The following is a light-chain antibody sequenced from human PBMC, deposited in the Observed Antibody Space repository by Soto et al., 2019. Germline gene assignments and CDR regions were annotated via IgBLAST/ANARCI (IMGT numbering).Light chain of an antibody. CDR2: EVT. CDR1: DSDVGTYNR. V-gene: IGLV2-23*02. Sequence: QSALTQPGSVSGSPRQSITISCTGTDSDVGTYNRVSWFQQHSGEAPKLLIYEVTKRPSGVSSRFSASKSGNTASLTISGLQAEDEADYYCCSYAGSGAYWVFGGGTKLTVL. CDR3: CSYAGSGAYWV. J-gene: IGLJ3*02.